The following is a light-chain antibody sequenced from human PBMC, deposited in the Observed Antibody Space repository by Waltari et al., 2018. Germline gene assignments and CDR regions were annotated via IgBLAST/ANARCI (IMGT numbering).Light chain of an antibody. Sequence: DIVMTQSPDSLAVSLGERATLSCKSSQTVLYTSNNKNYLAWYQQKPGQPPKLLIYWASTRESGVPDRFSGSGSGTDFTLTISSLQAEDVVVYYCQQYYTTPITFGQGTRLEIK. J-gene: IGKJ5*01. CDR3: QQYYTTPIT. CDR2: WAS. V-gene: IGKV4-1*01. CDR1: QTVLYTSNNKNY.